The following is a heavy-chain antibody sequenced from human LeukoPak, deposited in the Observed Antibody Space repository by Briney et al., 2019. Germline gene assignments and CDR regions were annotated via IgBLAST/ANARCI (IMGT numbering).Heavy chain of an antibody. CDR3: ASAGAGGWYFDL. CDR1: VFTFSIYA. V-gene: IGHV3-23*01. CDR2: ISVSGCST. D-gene: IGHD4-23*01. J-gene: IGHJ2*01. Sequence: GWSLRLSCAASVFTFSIYAMSWVRQAPGKGLEWVSAISVSGCSTYYADSVKGRFTISRDNSKSTLYLKMNSLRAEDTAVYYCASAGAGGWYFDLWGRGTLVTVSS.